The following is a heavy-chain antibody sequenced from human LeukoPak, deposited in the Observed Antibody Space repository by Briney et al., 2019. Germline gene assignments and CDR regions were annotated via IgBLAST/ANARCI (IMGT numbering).Heavy chain of an antibody. D-gene: IGHD3-10*01. J-gene: IGHJ4*02. CDR1: GASISTYY. CDR2: IKTSGST. Sequence: MASETLSLTCTVSGASISTYYWSWIRQPVGKGLEWIGHIKTSGSTHYNPSLRSRVSMSVDTSKNHFSLNLTSVTAADTAVYYCAKTAKYYYGSETYFFFEEWGQGTLVTVSS. V-gene: IGHV4-4*07. CDR3: AKTAKYYYGSETYFFFEE.